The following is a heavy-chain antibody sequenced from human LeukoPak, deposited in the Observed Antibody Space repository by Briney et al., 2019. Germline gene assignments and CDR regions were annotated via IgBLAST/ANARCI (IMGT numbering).Heavy chain of an antibody. J-gene: IGHJ5*02. CDR1: GFSFSTYS. CDR2: ISGSGGSI. CDR3: ARGRYYDTSAYNYFDP. D-gene: IGHD3-22*01. Sequence: GGSLTLSCAASGFSFSTYSMNWIRQAPGKGLEWISYISGSGGSIFSADSVRGRFTISRDNGNNSLFLQMNTLRAEDTAVYYCARGRYYDTSAYNYFDPWGQGTLVTVSS. V-gene: IGHV3-48*01.